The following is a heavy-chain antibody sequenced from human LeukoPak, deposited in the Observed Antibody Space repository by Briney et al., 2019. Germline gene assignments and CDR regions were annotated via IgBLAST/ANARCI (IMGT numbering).Heavy chain of an antibody. V-gene: IGHV5-51*03. CDR2: IYPVDSDT. D-gene: IGHD6-13*01. CDR1: GYSFINNW. Sequence: PGNSLKISCKGSGYSFINNWIGWVRQMPGKGMEWMGIIYPVDSDTRYSPSFQGQVTICADKSISTAYLQWSNWKASDTALYYRARFFSSSWSFDYWGQGTLVTVSS. CDR3: ARFFSSSWSFDY. J-gene: IGHJ4*02.